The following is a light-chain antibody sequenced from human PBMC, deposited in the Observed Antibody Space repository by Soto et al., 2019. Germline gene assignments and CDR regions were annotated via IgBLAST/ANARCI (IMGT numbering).Light chain of an antibody. CDR2: DVN. J-gene: IGLJ2*01. Sequence: QSALTQPASVSGSPGQSITISCTGTSSDIGAYNFVSWYQQHPGKAPKLMLYDVNIRPSGVSNRFSGSKSGNTASLTISGHQAEDEADYYCTSWTTSTNMIFGGGTTLTVL. CDR3: TSWTTSTNMI. V-gene: IGLV2-14*03. CDR1: SSDIGAYNF.